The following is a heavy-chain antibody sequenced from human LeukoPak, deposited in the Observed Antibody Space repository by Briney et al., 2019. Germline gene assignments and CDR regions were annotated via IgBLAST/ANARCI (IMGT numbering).Heavy chain of an antibody. CDR3: ARSEYSSCFDS. CDR1: GGSISSYY. V-gene: IGHV4-4*07. CDR2: IYTSGST. Sequence: PETLSLTCTVSGGSISSYYWSWVRQTAGKGREWIVRIYTSGSTDYTPSLKSRVTMSVDTAKNQFSLKVTSVTAADTAVYYCARSEYSSCFDSWGQGTLVTVSS. J-gene: IGHJ4*02. D-gene: IGHD6-6*01.